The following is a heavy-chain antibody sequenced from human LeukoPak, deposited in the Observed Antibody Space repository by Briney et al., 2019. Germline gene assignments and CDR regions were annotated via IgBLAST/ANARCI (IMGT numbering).Heavy chain of an antibody. CDR1: GGSISSSSYY. CDR3: ARLQSRAARPSFDY. J-gene: IGHJ4*02. Sequence: KPSETLSPTCTVSGGSISSSSYYWGWIRQPPGKGLEWIGSIYYSGSTYYNPSLKSRVTISVDTSKNQFSLKLSSVTAADTAVYYCARLQSRAARPSFDYWGQGTLVTVSS. CDR2: IYYSGST. D-gene: IGHD6-6*01. V-gene: IGHV4-39*01.